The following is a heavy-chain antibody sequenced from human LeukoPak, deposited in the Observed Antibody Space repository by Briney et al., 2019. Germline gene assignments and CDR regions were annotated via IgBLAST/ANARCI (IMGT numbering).Heavy chain of an antibody. J-gene: IGHJ4*02. D-gene: IGHD2-2*02. CDR2: IYYSGTT. CDR3: ASWLVVPAAIDY. V-gene: IGHV4-30-4*01. Sequence: SETLSLTCTVSGGSISSGDYYWSWLRQPPGKGREWIGYIYYSGTTFYNPSLKSRVIISLDTSKNQFSLRLSSVTAADTAVCYCASWLVVPAAIDYWGQGTLVTVSS. CDR1: GGSISSGDYY.